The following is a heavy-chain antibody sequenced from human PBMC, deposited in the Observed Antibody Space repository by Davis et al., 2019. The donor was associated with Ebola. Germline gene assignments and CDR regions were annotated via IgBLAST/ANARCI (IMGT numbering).Heavy chain of an antibody. Sequence: ASVKVSCKASGYTFTSYGISWVRQAPGQGLEWMGWISAYNGNTNYAQKLQGRVTMTTDTSTSTAYMELRSLRSDDTAVYYCARSTNPHYYDSGLGTFWGQGTLVTVSS. V-gene: IGHV1-18*01. CDR1: GYTFTSYG. CDR2: ISAYNGNT. J-gene: IGHJ4*02. CDR3: ARSTNPHYYDSGLGTF. D-gene: IGHD3-22*01.